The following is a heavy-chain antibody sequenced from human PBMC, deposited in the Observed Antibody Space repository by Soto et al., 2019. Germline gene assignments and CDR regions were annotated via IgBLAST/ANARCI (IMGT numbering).Heavy chain of an antibody. V-gene: IGHV3-23*01. CDR1: GFTFSSNA. Sequence: PGASLRLSCTASGFTFSSNAMTCVRQAQGEGLEWVSASSVVGGSRYYADPVKGRFTISRDNSKNTLYLQMNSPRAEDTAVYYCAKDLPPDSGRTEPYDYWGQGTLVTVSS. CDR2: SSVVGGSR. J-gene: IGHJ4*02. CDR3: AKDLPPDSGRTEPYDY. D-gene: IGHD1-26*01.